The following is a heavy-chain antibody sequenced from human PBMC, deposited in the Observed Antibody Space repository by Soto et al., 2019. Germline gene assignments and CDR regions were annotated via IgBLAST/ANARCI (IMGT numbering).Heavy chain of an antibody. J-gene: IGHJ5*02. CDR1: GGSISTGYYY. Sequence: SETLSLTCTVSGGSISTGYYYWSWIRQHPGEGLEWIGYISYRGSTFYNPSLKSRLTLSVDRSKNHFSLSLSSVTAADTAVYYCARGSQDSNYDWGGGYNWFDPWGQGTLVTVSS. V-gene: IGHV4-31*03. CDR3: ARGSQDSNYDWGGGYNWFDP. D-gene: IGHD4-4*01. CDR2: ISYRGST.